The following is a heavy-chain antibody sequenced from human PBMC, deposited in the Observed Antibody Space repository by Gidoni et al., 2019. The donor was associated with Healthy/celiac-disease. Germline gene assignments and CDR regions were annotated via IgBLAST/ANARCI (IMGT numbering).Heavy chain of an antibody. D-gene: IGHD4-17*01. J-gene: IGHJ3*02. V-gene: IGHV4-39*01. Sequence: QLQLQESGQGLVKPSETLSLTCNVSGGSISSSSYYWGWIRQPPGKGLEWIGSIYYIGNNAYIPSLKSRVTISVDTSKNQFSLKLSSVTAADTAVYYCARIYGDHVGVAFDIWGQGTMVTVSS. CDR3: ARIYGDHVGVAFDI. CDR2: IYYIGNN. CDR1: GGSISSSSYY.